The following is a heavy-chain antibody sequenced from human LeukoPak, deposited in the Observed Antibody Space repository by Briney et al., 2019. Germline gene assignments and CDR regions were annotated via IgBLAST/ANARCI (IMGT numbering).Heavy chain of an antibody. V-gene: IGHV4-59*08. CDR2: IYYSGTT. D-gene: IGHD1-26*01. J-gene: IGHJ4*02. CDR3: ARRGGSHFLY. CDR1: GGSINSFY. Sequence: SETLSLTCTVSGGSINSFYWSWIRQPPGKGLEWIGYIYYSGTTKYNPSLKSRVTISVDTSKNQFSLKLSSVTAADTAVYYCARRGGSHFLYWGQGILVTVSS.